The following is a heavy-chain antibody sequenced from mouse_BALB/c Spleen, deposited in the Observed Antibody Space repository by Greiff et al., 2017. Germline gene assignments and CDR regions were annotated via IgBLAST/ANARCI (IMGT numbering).Heavy chain of an antibody. CDR2: ISTYYGNT. D-gene: IGHD2-14*01. Sequence: QVQLQQSGPELVRPGVSVKISCKGSGYTFTDYAMHWVKQSHAKSLEWIGVISTYYGNTNYNQKFKGKATMTVDKSSSTAYMELARLTSEDSAIYYCAREVRPGYAMDYWGQGTSVTVSS. V-gene: IGHV1-67*01. CDR1: GYTFTDYA. CDR3: AREVRPGYAMDY. J-gene: IGHJ4*01.